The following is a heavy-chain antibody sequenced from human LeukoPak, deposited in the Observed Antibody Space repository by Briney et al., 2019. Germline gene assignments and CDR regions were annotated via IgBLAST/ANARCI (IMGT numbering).Heavy chain of an antibody. J-gene: IGHJ5*02. Sequence: SGTLSLTCAVSDGSITDNWWSWVRQPSGKGLEWIGEIYHSGDTNYNPSLKSRFTISIDTSKNQLSLTLNSVTAADTAVYYCARAAAYNLDLWGQGTLVIVST. D-gene: IGHD6-13*01. V-gene: IGHV4-4*02. CDR1: DGSITDNW. CDR2: IYHSGDT. CDR3: ARAAAYNLDL.